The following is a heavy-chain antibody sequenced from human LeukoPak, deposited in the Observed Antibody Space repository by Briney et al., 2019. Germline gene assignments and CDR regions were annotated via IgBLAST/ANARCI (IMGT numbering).Heavy chain of an antibody. V-gene: IGHV4-34*01. J-gene: IGHJ4*02. D-gene: IGHD3-10*01. CDR3: ASSGQLWFGELLYHY. CDR1: GGYFSGYY. Sequence: PSETLSLTCAVYGGYFSGYYWSWINQPPGKGLEWIGEINHSGSTNYNPSLKSRVTISVDTSKNQFSLKLSSVTAADTAVYYCASSGQLWFGELLYHYWGQGTLVTVSS. CDR2: INHSGST.